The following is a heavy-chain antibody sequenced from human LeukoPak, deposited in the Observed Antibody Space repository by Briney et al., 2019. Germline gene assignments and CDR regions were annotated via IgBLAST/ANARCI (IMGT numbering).Heavy chain of an antibody. CDR2: IIPIFGTA. Sequence: SVKVSCKASGGTFSSYAISWVRQAPGQGLEWMGGIIPIFGTANYAQKFQGRVTITADESTSTAYMELSSPRSEDTAVYYCAREPPYSSSWYSVWFDPWGQGTLVTVSS. CDR1: GGTFSSYA. D-gene: IGHD6-13*01. V-gene: IGHV1-69*13. CDR3: AREPPYSSSWYSVWFDP. J-gene: IGHJ5*02.